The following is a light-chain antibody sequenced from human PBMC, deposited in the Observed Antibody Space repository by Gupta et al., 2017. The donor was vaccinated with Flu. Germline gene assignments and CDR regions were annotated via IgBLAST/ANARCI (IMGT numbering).Light chain of an antibody. CDR2: AAS. J-gene: IGKJ4*01. Sequence: PSTVSASVGDRVTITCRASQHINSWLAWYQKKPGQAPKVLIYAASSLQSGVPSRFSGSGYGTDFTLTISSLQPEDFATYFCRQAYSFPLSFGGGTKVEMK. CDR1: QHINSW. V-gene: IGKV1-12*01. CDR3: RQAYSFPLS.